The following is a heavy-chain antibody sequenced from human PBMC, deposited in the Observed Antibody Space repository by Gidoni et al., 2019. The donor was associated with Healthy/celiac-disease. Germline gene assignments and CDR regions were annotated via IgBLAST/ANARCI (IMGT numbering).Heavy chain of an antibody. CDR1: GFTFSSYW. V-gene: IGHV3-7*04. CDR2: IKQDGKEK. CDR3: ARVRRKNHGIAAAATMGYYYYMDV. J-gene: IGHJ6*03. D-gene: IGHD6-13*01. Sequence: EVQLVESGGGLVQPGGSLRLSCPASGFTFSSYWMRWGRQAPGNGREWVANIKQDGKEKYYGDSVKGRFTISRDNAKNSRYLQMNSLRAEDTAVYYCARVRRKNHGIAAAATMGYYYYMDVWGKGTTVTVSS.